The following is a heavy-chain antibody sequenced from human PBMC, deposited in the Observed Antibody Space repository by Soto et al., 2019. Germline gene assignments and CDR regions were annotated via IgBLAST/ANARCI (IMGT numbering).Heavy chain of an antibody. D-gene: IGHD3-22*01. J-gene: IGHJ4*02. V-gene: IGHV3-7*03. CDR2: LKKDGSEE. CDR3: AGGSGFLIAY. Sequence: GGSLRLSCTSSVFSISSDWMNWVRQAPGKGLEWVAILKKDGSEEFYVDSVRGRFTISRDNAKNSVYLQMNSLRAEDTAVYYCAGGSGFLIAYWGRGNLVNVS. CDR1: VFSISSDW.